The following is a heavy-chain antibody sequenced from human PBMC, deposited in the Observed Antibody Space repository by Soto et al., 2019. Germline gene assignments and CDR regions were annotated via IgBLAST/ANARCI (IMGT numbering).Heavy chain of an antibody. J-gene: IGHJ3*01. CDR2: VHSGGTTT. Sequence: EVQLVESGGGLVQPGESLRLSCAASGFTFDYYWMHWVRQAPGKGLVWASRVHSGGTTTTYADSVKGRFTISRDNARNTVSLQMSSLRAEDTAIYYCARGDRGGFDLWGHGTMVTVSS. CDR1: GFTFDYYW. CDR3: ARGDRGGFDL. V-gene: IGHV3-74*01. D-gene: IGHD3-10*01.